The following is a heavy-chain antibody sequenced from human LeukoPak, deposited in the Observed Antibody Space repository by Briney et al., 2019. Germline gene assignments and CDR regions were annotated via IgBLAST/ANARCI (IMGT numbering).Heavy chain of an antibody. Sequence: GGSLRLSCAASGFTFSSYSMNWVRQAPGKGLEWVSSISRSSSYIYYADSVKGRFTISRDNAKSSLYLQMNSLRAEDTAVYYCASSAAAGTGGCFDPWGQGTLVTVSS. CDR2: ISRSSSYI. V-gene: IGHV3-21*01. D-gene: IGHD6-13*01. J-gene: IGHJ5*02. CDR1: GFTFSSYS. CDR3: ASSAAAGTGGCFDP.